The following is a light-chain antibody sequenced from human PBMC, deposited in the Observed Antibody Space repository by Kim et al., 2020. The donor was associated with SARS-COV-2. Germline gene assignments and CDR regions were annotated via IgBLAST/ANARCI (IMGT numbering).Light chain of an antibody. V-gene: IGLV3-19*01. CDR3: NSRDSNDYVV. J-gene: IGLJ2*01. Sequence: SSELTQDPAVSVALGQTVRITCQGDSLRRYYATWYQQKPGQAPKVVIYGKDNRPSGVPDRFSGSSSGNTAYLTITGPQAGDEADYYCNSRDSNDYVVFGG. CDR2: GKD. CDR1: SLRRYY.